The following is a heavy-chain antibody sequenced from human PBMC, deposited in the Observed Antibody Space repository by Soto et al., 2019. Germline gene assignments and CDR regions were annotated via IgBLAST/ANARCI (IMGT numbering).Heavy chain of an antibody. CDR2: IYPGDSDT. D-gene: IGHD6-13*01. Sequence: PGESLKISCKGSGYSFTSYWIGWVRQMPGKGLEWMGIIYPGDSDTRYSPSFQGQVTISADKSISTAYLQWSSLKASDTAMYYCARYVLGPGSSWYEGDGLLESQPLLQQRYYYYYYGMDVWGQGTTVTVSS. J-gene: IGHJ6*02. V-gene: IGHV5-51*01. CDR3: ARYVLGPGSSWYEGDGLLESQPLLQQRYYYYYYGMDV. CDR1: GYSFTSYW.